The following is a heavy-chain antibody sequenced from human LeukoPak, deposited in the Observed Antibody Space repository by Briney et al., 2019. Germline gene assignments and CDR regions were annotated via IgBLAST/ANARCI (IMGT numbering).Heavy chain of an antibody. Sequence: ASVKVSCKASGYTFTGYYMHWVRQAPAQGLEWMGWINPNSGGTNYAQKFQGRVTMTSDTSISTAYMELSRLRYDDTAVYYCARQTGAGFVDYLGQGTLVTVSS. CDR3: ARQTGAGFVDY. CDR2: INPNSGGT. V-gene: IGHV1-2*02. CDR1: GYTFTGYY. D-gene: IGHD6-19*01. J-gene: IGHJ4*02.